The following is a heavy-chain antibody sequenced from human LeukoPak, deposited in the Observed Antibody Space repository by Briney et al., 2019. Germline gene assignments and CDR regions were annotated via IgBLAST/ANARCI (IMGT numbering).Heavy chain of an antibody. Sequence: PGASLRLSCAASGFTFSSYAMSWVRQAPGKGLEWVSAISGSGGSTYYADSVKGRFTISRDNSKNTLYLQMNSLRAEDTAVYYCAKNRIDRAGTSGYFDYWGQGTLVTVSS. D-gene: IGHD3-10*01. CDR2: ISGSGGST. V-gene: IGHV3-23*01. CDR3: AKNRIDRAGTSGYFDY. J-gene: IGHJ4*02. CDR1: GFTFSSYA.